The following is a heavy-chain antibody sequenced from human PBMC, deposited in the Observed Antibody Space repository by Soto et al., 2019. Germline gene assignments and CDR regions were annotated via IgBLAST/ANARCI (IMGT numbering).Heavy chain of an antibody. D-gene: IGHD4-4*01. J-gene: IGHJ5*02. Sequence: QVQLQQWGAGLLKPSETLSLTCAVYGGSFSGYYWSWIRQPPGKGLEWIGEINHSGSTNYNPSLKSRVTISVDTSKNQFSLKLSSVTAAETAVYYCARGQSHYSRRYNWFDPWGQGTLVTVSS. V-gene: IGHV4-34*01. CDR3: ARGQSHYSRRYNWFDP. CDR1: GGSFSGYY. CDR2: INHSGST.